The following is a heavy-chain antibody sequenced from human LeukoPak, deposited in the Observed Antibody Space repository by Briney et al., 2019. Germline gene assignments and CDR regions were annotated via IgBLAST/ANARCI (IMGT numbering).Heavy chain of an antibody. J-gene: IGHJ6*03. D-gene: IGHD1-26*01. CDR1: GRSIWNLL. V-gene: IGHV4-59*11. CDR3: ARAVGSVGSLLGYYYYYMDV. Sequence: PSDTLSLTCGLSGRSIWNLLWSGIREPPGKGGVGIGYLYFTERTNHNPSLKRRVPISIDTSENPFSLPQTSVTAADTAVYYCARAVGSVGSLLGYYYYYMDVWGRGTTVTVSS. CDR2: LYFTERT.